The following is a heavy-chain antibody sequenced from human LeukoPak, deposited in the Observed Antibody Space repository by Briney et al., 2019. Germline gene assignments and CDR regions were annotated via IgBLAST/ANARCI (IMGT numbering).Heavy chain of an antibody. CDR1: GFTYTNYW. CDR2: INQDGSEE. V-gene: IGHV3-7*01. D-gene: IGHD6-6*01. J-gene: IGHJ4*02. Sequence: GGSLRLSCAASGFTYTNYWMSWVRQAPVKGLEWVANINQDGSEEYYVDSVKGRFTVSRDNAKKSVYLQMSSLRAEDTAVYYCARDPQKGAARPAYFDYWGQGTLVTVSS. CDR3: ARDPQKGAARPAYFDY.